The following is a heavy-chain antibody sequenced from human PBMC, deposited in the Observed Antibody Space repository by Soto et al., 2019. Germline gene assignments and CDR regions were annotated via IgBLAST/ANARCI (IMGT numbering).Heavy chain of an antibody. Sequence: EVQLVESGGGLVQPGGSLRLSCAASGFTFYTDWMTWVRQAPGKGLEWVATIDGGGSAQFYVESVKGRFTISRDNSRNSLYLQINSLRAEDTAVYYCAGEHWWHFDTWGQGTLVTVSS. CDR3: AGEHWWHFDT. V-gene: IGHV3-7*01. CDR2: IDGGGSAQ. CDR1: GFTFYTDW. J-gene: IGHJ5*02. D-gene: IGHD2-8*02.